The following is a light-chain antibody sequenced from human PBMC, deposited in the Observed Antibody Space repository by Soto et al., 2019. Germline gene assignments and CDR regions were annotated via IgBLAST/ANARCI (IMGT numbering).Light chain of an antibody. CDR2: DVS. CDR1: SSDVGGYNY. Sequence: QSVLTQPASVSGSPGQSITISCTGTSSDVGGYNYVSWYQQHPGKAPKLMIYDVSNRPSGVSNRFSGSKSGNTASLTMSGLQAEDEADYYCSSYTSSSTPHVFGTGTKVTVL. CDR3: SSYTSSSTPHV. V-gene: IGLV2-14*01. J-gene: IGLJ1*01.